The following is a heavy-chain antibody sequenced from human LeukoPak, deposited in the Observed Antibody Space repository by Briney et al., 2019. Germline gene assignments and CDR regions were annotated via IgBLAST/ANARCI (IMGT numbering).Heavy chain of an antibody. Sequence: GGSLRLSCAASGFTFSSYGMHWVRQAPGKGLEWVAFIRDDGSNKYYADSVKGRFTISRDNSKNTLYLQMNSLRAEDTAVYYCAARRLTVTTEIDYWGQGTLVTVSS. CDR3: AARRLTVTTEIDY. J-gene: IGHJ4*02. CDR2: IRDDGSNK. CDR1: GFTFSSYG. D-gene: IGHD4-17*01. V-gene: IGHV3-30*02.